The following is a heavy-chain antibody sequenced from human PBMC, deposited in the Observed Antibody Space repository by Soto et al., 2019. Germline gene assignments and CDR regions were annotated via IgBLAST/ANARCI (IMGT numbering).Heavy chain of an antibody. CDR3: ARALGIDDAFDI. D-gene: IGHD1-1*01. V-gene: IGHV3-30*03. CDR1: GFTFSSYG. J-gene: IGHJ3*02. Sequence: GGSLRLSCAASGFTFSSYGMHWVRQAPGKGLEWVAVISYDGSNKYYADSVKGGLTISRDNSKNTLYLQMNSLRAEDTAVYYCARALGIDDAFDIWGQGTMVTVSS. CDR2: ISYDGSNK.